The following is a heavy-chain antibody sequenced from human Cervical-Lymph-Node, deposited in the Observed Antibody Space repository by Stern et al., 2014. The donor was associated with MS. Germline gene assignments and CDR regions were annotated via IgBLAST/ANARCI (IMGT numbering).Heavy chain of an antibody. CDR1: GGSISSSSYY. D-gene: IGHD6-19*01. CDR3: ARQIQGIAVAGKIDY. Sequence: QLQLQESGPGLVKPSETLSLTCTVSGGSISSSSYYWGWIRQPPGKGLEWLGSIYYSGSTYYNPSLKSRVTISVDTPKNQFSLKLSSVTAADTAVYYCARQIQGIAVAGKIDYWGQGTLVTVSS. V-gene: IGHV4-39*01. J-gene: IGHJ4*02. CDR2: IYYSGST.